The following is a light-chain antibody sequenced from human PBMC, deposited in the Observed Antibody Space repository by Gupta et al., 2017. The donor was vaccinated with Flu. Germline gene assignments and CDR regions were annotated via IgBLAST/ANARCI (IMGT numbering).Light chain of an antibody. CDR1: DLGDKF. CDR2: QDT. Sequence: SFELTQPPSVSVSPGQTASITCSGDDLGDKFVSWYQQKTGQSPLLVIYQDTKRPSGIPGRFSASTSAKTATLTITGTQPMDEADYFCQAWGANAACVFGTGTKVNV. J-gene: IGLJ1*01. V-gene: IGLV3-1*01. CDR3: QAWGANAACV.